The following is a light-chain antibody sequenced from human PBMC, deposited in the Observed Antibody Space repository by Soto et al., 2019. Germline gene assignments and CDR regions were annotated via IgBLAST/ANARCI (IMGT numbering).Light chain of an antibody. CDR3: NSWTTSSTPLDV. V-gene: IGLV2-14*03. Sequence: QSALTQPASVSGSPGQSISISCTGTSSDIGGYNHVSWYQQHPGKAPKLMIYDVSNRPSGVSNRFSGSKSGNTASLTISGRQPEDEADYYCNSWTTSSTPLDVFGTGTKLTVL. CDR1: SSDIGGYNH. CDR2: DVS. J-gene: IGLJ1*01.